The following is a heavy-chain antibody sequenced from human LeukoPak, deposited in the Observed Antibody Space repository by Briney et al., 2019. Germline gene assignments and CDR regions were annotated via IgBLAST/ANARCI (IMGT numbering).Heavy chain of an antibody. Sequence: GGSLTLSCAASGFTFSSYWMKWVRQAPGKGLEGRPNIKQDGSKKYYVDSAKGRFTISRDNAKNSLYLQMNSLRAEDTAIYYCAKQGVTRDAYDMWGQGTKVTVSS. D-gene: IGHD4-23*01. CDR2: IKQDGSKK. J-gene: IGHJ3*02. CDR3: AKQGVTRDAYDM. CDR1: GFTFSSYW. V-gene: IGHV3-7*03.